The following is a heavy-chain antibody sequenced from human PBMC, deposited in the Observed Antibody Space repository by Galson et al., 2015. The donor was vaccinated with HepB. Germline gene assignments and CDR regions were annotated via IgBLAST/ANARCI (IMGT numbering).Heavy chain of an antibody. CDR1: GFTFSSYW. CDR2: INSDGSST. V-gene: IGHV3-74*01. J-gene: IGHJ6*02. D-gene: IGHD3-22*01. Sequence: SLRLSCAASGFTFSSYWMHWVRQAPGKGLVWVSRINSDGSSTSYADSVKGRFTISRDNAKNTLYLQMNSLRAEDTAVYYCASSGVITYRPVWGQGTTVTVSS. CDR3: ASSGVITYRPV.